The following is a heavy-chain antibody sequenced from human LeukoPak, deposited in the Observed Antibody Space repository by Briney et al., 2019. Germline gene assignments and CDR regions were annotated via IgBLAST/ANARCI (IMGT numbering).Heavy chain of an antibody. CDR3: ARGIHDFWSGYYTGY. CDR1: GYTFTSYD. J-gene: IGHJ4*02. D-gene: IGHD3-3*01. Sequence: ASVKVSCKSSGYTFTSYDINWVRPATGQGLEWMGWMNPNSSNTGYAQKFQGRVTMTRNTSISTAYMELSSLRSEDTAVYYCARGIHDFWSGYYTGYWGQGTLVTVSS. CDR2: MNPNSSNT. V-gene: IGHV1-8*01.